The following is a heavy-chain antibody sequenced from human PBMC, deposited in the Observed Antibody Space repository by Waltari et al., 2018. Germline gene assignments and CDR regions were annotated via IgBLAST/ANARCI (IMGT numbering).Heavy chain of an antibody. CDR1: GFTFSDYA. Sequence: QLLESGGGLVQPGGSLRLPCVASGFTFSDYAMSWVRQAPGKGLDWVSSISSSSSYIYYADSVKGRFTISRDNAKNSLYLQMNSLRAEDTAVYYCARDISSGYDFEDYWGQGTLVTVSS. CDR2: ISSSSSYI. J-gene: IGHJ4*02. D-gene: IGHD5-12*01. V-gene: IGHV3-21*02. CDR3: ARDISSGYDFEDY.